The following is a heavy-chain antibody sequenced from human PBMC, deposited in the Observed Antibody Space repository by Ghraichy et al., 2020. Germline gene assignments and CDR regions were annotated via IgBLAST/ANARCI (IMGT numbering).Heavy chain of an antibody. CDR2: INEDGSGE. CDR1: GFNFRYSW. Sequence: GGSLRLSCAAFGFNFRYSWMTWVRQTPGKGLEWVANINEDGSGEYYVDPVKGRFTVSRDNTKNSLYLQMNSLRVEYTAVYYCARARSTDFEYWGQGTVVTVSS. J-gene: IGHJ4*02. V-gene: IGHV3-7*03. CDR3: ARARSTDFEY. D-gene: IGHD2-15*01.